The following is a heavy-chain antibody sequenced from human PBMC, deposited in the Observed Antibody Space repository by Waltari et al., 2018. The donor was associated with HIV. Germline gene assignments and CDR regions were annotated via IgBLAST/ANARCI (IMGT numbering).Heavy chain of an antibody. Sequence: EVQLVESGGGLVKPGGSLRLSCAASGFTFSSYSMNWVRQAPGKGLEWVSSISSSSSYIYYADSVKGRFTISRDNAKNSLYLQMNSLRAEDTAVYYCARRMEARPRYFDYWGQGTLVTVSS. D-gene: IGHD6-6*01. CDR2: ISSSSSYI. V-gene: IGHV3-21*01. J-gene: IGHJ4*02. CDR3: ARRMEARPRYFDY. CDR1: GFTFSSYS.